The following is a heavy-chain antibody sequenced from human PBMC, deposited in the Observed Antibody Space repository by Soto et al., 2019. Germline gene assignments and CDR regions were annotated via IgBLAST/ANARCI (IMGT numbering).Heavy chain of an antibody. D-gene: IGHD6-25*01. Sequence: PGESLKISCKGSGYSFTSYWIGWVRQMPGKGLEWMGIIYPGDSDTRYSPSFQGQVTISADKSISTAYLQWSSLKASDTALYYCGSIAAAGLTHDAFDIWGQGTMVTVSS. J-gene: IGHJ3*02. CDR3: GSIAAAGLTHDAFDI. CDR2: IYPGDSDT. CDR1: GYSFTSYW. V-gene: IGHV5-51*01.